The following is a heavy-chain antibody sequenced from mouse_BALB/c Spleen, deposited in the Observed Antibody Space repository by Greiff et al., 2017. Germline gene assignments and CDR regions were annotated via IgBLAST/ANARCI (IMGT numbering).Heavy chain of an antibody. CDR1: GFTFSSYT. D-gene: IGHD1-2*01. CDR3: ARHHSFIHYYYYFDD. Sequence: EVQLVESGGGLVQPGGSLKLSCAASGFTFSSYTMSWVRQTPEKRLEWVAYISNGGGSTYYPDTVKGRFTISRDNAKNTLYLQMSSLKSEDTAMYYCARHHSFIHYYYYFDDWGQGTTLTVSS. V-gene: IGHV5-12-2*01. CDR2: ISNGGGST. J-gene: IGHJ2*01.